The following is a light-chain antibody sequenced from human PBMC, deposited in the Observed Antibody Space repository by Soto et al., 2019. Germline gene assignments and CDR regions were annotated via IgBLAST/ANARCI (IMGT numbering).Light chain of an antibody. Sequence: QTVVTQEPSFSVSPGGTVTLTCGLSSGSVSTSYYPSWYQQTPGQAPRTLIYNTNTRSSGVPDRFSGSILGNKAALTITGAQADDESDYYCVLYLGTVIWVFGGGTQLTVL. CDR1: SGSVSTSYY. V-gene: IGLV8-61*01. CDR3: VLYLGTVIWV. CDR2: NTN. J-gene: IGLJ7*01.